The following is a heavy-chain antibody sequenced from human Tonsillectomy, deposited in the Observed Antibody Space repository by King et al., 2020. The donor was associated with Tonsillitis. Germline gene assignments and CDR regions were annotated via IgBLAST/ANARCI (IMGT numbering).Heavy chain of an antibody. CDR1: GGSISSYY. CDR2: IYYSGST. Sequence: VQLQESGPGLVKPSETLSLTCTVSGGSISSYYWSWIRQPPGKGLEWIGYIYYSGSTNYNPSLKSRVTISVDTSKNQISLKLSSVTAADTAVYYCARHHYDSAFTWGNWFDPWGQGTLVTVSS. D-gene: IGHD3-22*01. V-gene: IGHV4-59*08. CDR3: ARHHYDSAFTWGNWFDP. J-gene: IGHJ5*02.